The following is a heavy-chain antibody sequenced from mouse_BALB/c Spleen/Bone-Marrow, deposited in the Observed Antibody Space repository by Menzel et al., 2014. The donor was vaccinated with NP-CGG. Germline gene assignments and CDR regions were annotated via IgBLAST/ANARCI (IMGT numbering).Heavy chain of an antibody. V-gene: IGHV5-6-3*01. CDR1: GFTFSSYG. CDR2: INSNGGST. Sequence: EVQLVESGGGLVQPGGSLNLSCAASGFTFSSYGMSWVRQTPDKRLELVATINSNGGSTYYPDSVKGRFTISRDNAKNTLYLQMSSLKSEDTAMYYCARDPLYYYAGGQGTLVTVSA. J-gene: IGHJ3*01. CDR3: ARDPLYYYA. D-gene: IGHD1-1*01.